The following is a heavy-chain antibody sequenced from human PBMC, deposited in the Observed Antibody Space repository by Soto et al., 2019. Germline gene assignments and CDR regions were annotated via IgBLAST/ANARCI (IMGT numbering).Heavy chain of an antibody. J-gene: IGHJ4*02. V-gene: IGHV3-33*01. CDR3: TRDGTSSWTPGV. D-gene: IGHD6-13*01. Sequence: QVQLVEHGGAVVQPGRSLRVSCAASGYTFSYYGMHWVRHAPGKGLEWVASIWAGGGTKVNRDYVMGRFTVSSDDSKNKLYLQMDSLRAEDSAVYYCTRDGTSSWTPGVWGQGTLVTVSS. CDR1: GYTFSYYG. CDR2: IWAGGGTK.